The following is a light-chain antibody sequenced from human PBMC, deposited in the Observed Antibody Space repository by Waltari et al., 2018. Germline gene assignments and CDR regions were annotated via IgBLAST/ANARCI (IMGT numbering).Light chain of an antibody. CDR1: SSNIGNNY. V-gene: IGLV1-51*02. Sequence: QSVLTQPPSVSAAPGQRVTISCSGGSSNIGNNYVSWYRQFPGTAPKLLIYENTERPSGITGRFSGSKSGTSSTLDITGLQAGDEADYYCGTWDSSLSGAVFGGGTHLTVL. CDR3: GTWDSSLSGAV. CDR2: ENT. J-gene: IGLJ7*01.